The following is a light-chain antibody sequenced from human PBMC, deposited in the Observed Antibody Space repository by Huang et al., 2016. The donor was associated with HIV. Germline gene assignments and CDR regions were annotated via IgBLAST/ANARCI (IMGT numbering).Light chain of an antibody. V-gene: IGKV3D-7*01. CDR3: QQDYNLPIT. J-gene: IGKJ5*01. CDR1: QSVSSSY. Sequence: EIVLTQSPATLSLSPGKRATLSCRASQSVSSSYLSWYQQKPGQAPRLLIYGASTRATGIPARFSGSGSGTDFTLTITSLQPEDFAIYYCQQDYNLPITFGQGTRLEIE. CDR2: GAS.